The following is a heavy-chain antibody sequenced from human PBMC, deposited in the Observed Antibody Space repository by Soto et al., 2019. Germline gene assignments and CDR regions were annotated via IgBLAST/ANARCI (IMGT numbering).Heavy chain of an antibody. CDR3: ARVLITSYWRRVNWFDP. CDR1: GFTFSSYW. Sequence: GGSLRLSCAASGFTFSSYWMSWVRQAPGKGLEWVANIKQDGSEKYYVDSVKGRFTISRDNAKNSLYLQMNSLRAEDTAVYYCARVLITSYWRRVNWFDPWGQGTLVTVSS. J-gene: IGHJ5*02. V-gene: IGHV3-7*05. D-gene: IGHD1-26*01. CDR2: IKQDGSEK.